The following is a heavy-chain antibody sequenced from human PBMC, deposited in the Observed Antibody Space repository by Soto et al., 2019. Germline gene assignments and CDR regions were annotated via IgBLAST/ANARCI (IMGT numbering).Heavy chain of an antibody. J-gene: IGHJ6*02. CDR1: GGTFSSYA. D-gene: IGHD4-4*01. V-gene: IGHV1-69*13. Sequence: SVKVSCKASGGTFSSYAISWVRQAPGQGLEWMGGIIPIFGTANYAQKFQGRVTITADESTSTAYMELSSLRSEDTAVYYCARGTTVTTGYYYYGMDVWGQGTTVTVSS. CDR2: IIPIFGTA. CDR3: ARGTTVTTGYYYYGMDV.